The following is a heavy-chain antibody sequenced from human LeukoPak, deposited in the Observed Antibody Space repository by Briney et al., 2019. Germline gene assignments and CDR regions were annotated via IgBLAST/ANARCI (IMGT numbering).Heavy chain of an antibody. CDR1: NGSISIYY. D-gene: IGHD1-1*01. V-gene: IGHV4-4*07. CDR3: AREVPLGPSENNWFDP. J-gene: IGHJ5*02. CDR2: IYTSGTT. Sequence: PSETLSLTCTVPNGSISIYYWSWIRQPAGKGLEWIGRIYTSGTTNYNPSLKSRVTMSVDTAKNQFSLKLSFVTAADTAVYYCAREVPLGPSENNWFDPWGQGILVTVSS.